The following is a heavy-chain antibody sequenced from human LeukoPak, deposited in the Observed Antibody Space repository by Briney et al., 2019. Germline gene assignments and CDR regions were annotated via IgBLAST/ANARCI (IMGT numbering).Heavy chain of an antibody. CDR3: ARSTRDSRGYYNTLDY. J-gene: IGHJ4*02. V-gene: IGHV3-74*01. Sequence: GGSLRLSCAASGFSLRTYWMHWVRHVPGKGLEWLSRINSDGSSTTYADSVKGRFTISRDNAKNTLYLQLNSLRAEDTAVYYCARSTRDSRGYYNTLDYWGQGTLVTVSS. D-gene: IGHD3-22*01. CDR2: INSDGSST. CDR1: GFSLRTYW.